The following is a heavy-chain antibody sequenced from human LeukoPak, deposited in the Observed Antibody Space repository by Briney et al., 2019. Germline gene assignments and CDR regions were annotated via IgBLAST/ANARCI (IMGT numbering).Heavy chain of an antibody. D-gene: IGHD5-24*01. Sequence: GGSLRLSCAASGFTFSSYWMHWVRQAPGKGLVWISRIYNDGSGPSYADSVKGRFTISRDNAKNTLYLQMNSLKAEDTAVYYCARGLEMTTINELNYWGQGTLVTVSS. J-gene: IGHJ4*02. V-gene: IGHV3-74*01. CDR2: IYNDGSGP. CDR1: GFTFSSYW. CDR3: ARGLEMTTINELNY.